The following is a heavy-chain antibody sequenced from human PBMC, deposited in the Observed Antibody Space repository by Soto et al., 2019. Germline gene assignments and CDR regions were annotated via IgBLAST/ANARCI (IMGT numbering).Heavy chain of an antibody. D-gene: IGHD5-12*01. CDR3: AKVGSERYSGQHSDY. CDR2: ISSSSGST. Sequence: EVQLLESGGGLVQPGGSLRLSCADSGFTFSNYAMNWVRQAPGKGLEWVSTISSSSGSTYYADSLKGRFTISRDNSKNFLYLPMNSLRCDDTAVYYFAKVGSERYSGQHSDYWGQGTLVTISS. V-gene: IGHV3-23*01. CDR1: GFTFSNYA. J-gene: IGHJ4*02.